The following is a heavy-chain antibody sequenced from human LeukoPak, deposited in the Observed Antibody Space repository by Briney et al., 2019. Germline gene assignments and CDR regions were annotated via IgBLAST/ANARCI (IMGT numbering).Heavy chain of an antibody. Sequence: EGSLRLSCAASGFTFSSYWMPWVRQAPGKGLVWVSRINSDGSSTSYADSVKGRFTISRDNAKNTLYLQMNSLRAEDTAVYYCAREGVDTAMVTPFDYWGQGTLVTVSS. V-gene: IGHV3-74*01. J-gene: IGHJ4*02. CDR1: GFTFSSYW. CDR3: AREGVDTAMVTPFDY. CDR2: INSDGSST. D-gene: IGHD5-18*01.